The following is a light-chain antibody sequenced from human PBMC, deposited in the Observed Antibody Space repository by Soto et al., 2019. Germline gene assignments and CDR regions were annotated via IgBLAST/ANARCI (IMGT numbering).Light chain of an antibody. CDR3: TSHRKNSPLPYV. V-gene: IGLV2-14*01. CDR2: EVS. CDR1: SNDVGGYNF. J-gene: IGLJ1*01. Sequence: QAVVTQPASVSGSPGQSITISCTGTSNDVGGYNFVSWYQQHPGKAPKVMISEVSNRPSGVSIRFSGSKSGNTASLTISGLQAEDEADYYCTSHRKNSPLPYVFGTGTKLTVL.